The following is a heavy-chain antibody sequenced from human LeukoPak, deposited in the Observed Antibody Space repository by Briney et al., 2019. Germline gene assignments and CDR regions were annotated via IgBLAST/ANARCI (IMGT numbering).Heavy chain of an antibody. D-gene: IGHD4-11*01. CDR1: GYTFTGYY. CDR2: INPNSGGT. J-gene: IGHJ4*02. Sequence: ASVKVSCKASGYTFTGYYMHWVRQAPGQGLEWMGWINPNSGGTNYAQKFQGRVTMTRDTSISTAYLQWSSLKASDTAMYYCASPRRGSNYPFDYWGQGTLVTVSS. CDR3: ASPRRGSNYPFDY. V-gene: IGHV1-2*02.